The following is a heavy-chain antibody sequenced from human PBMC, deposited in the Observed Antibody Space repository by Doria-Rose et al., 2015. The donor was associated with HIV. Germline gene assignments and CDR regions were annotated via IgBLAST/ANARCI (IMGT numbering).Heavy chain of an antibody. V-gene: IGHV4-31*03. CDR3: ARMGSYRELDY. CDR1: GASVGSRGYY. J-gene: IGHJ4*02. Sequence: TLSLTCSVSGASVGSRGYYWNWIRQVPGKGLESLGYTYYTGTSDYSPSLKSRLNMAVDTSKNQFSLKLSFVTVADTAVYYCARMGSYRELDYWGQGALVTVSA. CDR2: TYYTGTS. D-gene: IGHD3-3*01.